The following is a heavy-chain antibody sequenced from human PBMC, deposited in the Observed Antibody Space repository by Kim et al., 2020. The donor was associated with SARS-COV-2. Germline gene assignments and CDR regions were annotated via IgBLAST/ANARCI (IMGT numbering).Heavy chain of an antibody. CDR3: ASFRAPMVYAIPDAFDI. CDR1: AYSFTSYW. J-gene: IGHJ3*02. CDR2: IYPGDSDT. V-gene: IGHV5-51*01. D-gene: IGHD2-8*01. Sequence: GESLKISCKGSAYSFTSYWIGWVRQMPEKGLEWMGIIYPGDSDTRYSPSFQGQVTISADKSISTAYLQWSSLKASDTAMYYCASFRAPMVYAIPDAFDIWGQGTMVTVSS.